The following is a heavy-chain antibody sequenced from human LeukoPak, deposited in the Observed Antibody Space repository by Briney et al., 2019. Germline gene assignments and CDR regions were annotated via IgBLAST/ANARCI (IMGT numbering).Heavy chain of an antibody. Sequence: GESLKISCKGSGYSFTTYWIGWVRQMPGKGLEWMGIIYPGDSDTRYSPSFQGQVTISADKSTNTAYLQWSSLKASDTAIYYCARRPQLRSELGYWGQGTLVTVSS. J-gene: IGHJ4*02. CDR3: ARRPQLRSELGY. D-gene: IGHD1-7*01. CDR1: GYSFTTYW. V-gene: IGHV5-51*01. CDR2: IYPGDSDT.